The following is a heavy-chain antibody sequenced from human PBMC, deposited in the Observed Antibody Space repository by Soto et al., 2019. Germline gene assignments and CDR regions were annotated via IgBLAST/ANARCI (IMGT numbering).Heavy chain of an antibody. Sequence: EASVKVSCKASGGTFSSYAISWVRQAPGQGLEWMGGIIPIFGTANYAQKFQGRVTITADESTSTAYMELSSLRSEDTAVYYCASWGMVRDPPGMDVWGQGXTVTVYS. CDR2: IIPIFGTA. CDR1: GGTFSSYA. D-gene: IGHD3-10*01. V-gene: IGHV1-69*13. J-gene: IGHJ6*02. CDR3: ASWGMVRDPPGMDV.